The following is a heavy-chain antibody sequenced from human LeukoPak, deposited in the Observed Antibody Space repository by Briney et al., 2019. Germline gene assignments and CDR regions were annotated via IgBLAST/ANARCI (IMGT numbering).Heavy chain of an antibody. V-gene: IGHV3-15*01. CDR3: TTDGSTTLSNTFDY. CDR1: GFTFSDAW. J-gene: IGHJ4*02. D-gene: IGHD1-26*01. CDR2: TKSGNRGETV. Sequence: PGGSLRLSCAASGFTFSDAWMNWVRLAPGKGLEWVGRTKSGNRGETVDYAAPVKGRFTISRDDSKTTVYLQMNSLKTEDTAIYYCTTDGSTTLSNTFDYWGQGTLVTVSS.